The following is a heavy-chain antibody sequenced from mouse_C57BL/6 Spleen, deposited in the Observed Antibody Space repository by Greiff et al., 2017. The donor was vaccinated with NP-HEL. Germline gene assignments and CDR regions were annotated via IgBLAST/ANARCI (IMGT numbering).Heavy chain of an antibody. D-gene: IGHD1-1*01. CDR2: IYPGSGST. V-gene: IGHV1-55*01. CDR3: AGERLSEYGGSSYDFDV. Sequence: QVQLQQPGAELVKPGASVKMSCKASGYTFTGYWITWVKQRPGQGLEWIGDIYPGSGSTNYNEKFKSKATLTVDTSSSTAYMQLSSLTSEDSAVYYCAGERLSEYGGSSYDFDVWGTGTTVTVSS. J-gene: IGHJ1*03. CDR1: GYTFTGYW.